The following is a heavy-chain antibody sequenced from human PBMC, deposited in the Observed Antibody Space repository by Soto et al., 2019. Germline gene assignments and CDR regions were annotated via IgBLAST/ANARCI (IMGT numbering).Heavy chain of an antibody. CDR2: IIPILGIA. D-gene: IGHD3-10*01. Sequence: QVQLVQSGTEVKKPGSSVKVSCKASGGTFSSYTISWVRQAPGQGVEWMGRIIPILGIANYAQKFQGRVRITADKSTSTAYMDPRRPRAEDTAVYYFANIWFAEDAFVGRTEFDSWGQGTLVTLSS. CDR3: ANIWFAEDAFVGRTEFDS. CDR1: GGTFSSYT. V-gene: IGHV1-69*02. J-gene: IGHJ4*02.